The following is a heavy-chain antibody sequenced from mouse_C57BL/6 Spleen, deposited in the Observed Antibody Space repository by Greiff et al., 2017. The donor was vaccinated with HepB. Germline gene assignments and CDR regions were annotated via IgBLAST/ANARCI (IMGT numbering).Heavy chain of an antibody. CDR3: ARYSGDAMDY. CDR1: GFTFTDYY. Sequence: DVKLVESGGGLVQPGGSLSLSCAASGFTFTDYYMSWVRQPPGKALEWLGFIRNKANGYTTEYSASVKGLFTISRDNSQSILYLQMNALRAEDSATYYCARYSGDAMDYWGQGTSVTVSS. V-gene: IGHV7-3*01. D-gene: IGHD4-1*01. J-gene: IGHJ4*01. CDR2: IRNKANGYTT.